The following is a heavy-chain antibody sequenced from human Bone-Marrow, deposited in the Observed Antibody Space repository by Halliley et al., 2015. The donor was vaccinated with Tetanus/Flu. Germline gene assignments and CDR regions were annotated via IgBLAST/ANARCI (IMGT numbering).Heavy chain of an antibody. CDR1: GYTFTTYD. Sequence: QVQLVQSGAEVKKPGASVKVSCKASGYTFTTYDINWVRQATGHGLEWMGWMNPKTGNTGFAQRFKGRVTMTRNTSISTAYMELSSLTYGDTAIYYCARARGWTYLSDPWGQGTLVTVS. J-gene: IGHJ5*02. CDR2: MNPKTGNT. D-gene: IGHD1-26*01. V-gene: IGHV1-8*01. CDR3: ARARGWTYLSDP.